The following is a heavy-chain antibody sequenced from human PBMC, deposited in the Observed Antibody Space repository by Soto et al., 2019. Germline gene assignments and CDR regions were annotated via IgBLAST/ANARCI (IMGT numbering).Heavy chain of an antibody. Sequence: GGSLRLSCSASGFTVSINSMSWVRQAPGKGLEWVSIIYSGGTTYYADSVKGRFTISRDEFKNTLYLQMKSLRAEDTAVYYCASSPCKSYWGQGTLVTVSS. V-gene: IGHV3-66*01. CDR2: IYSGGTT. J-gene: IGHJ4*02. CDR1: GFTVSINS. CDR3: ASSPCKSY.